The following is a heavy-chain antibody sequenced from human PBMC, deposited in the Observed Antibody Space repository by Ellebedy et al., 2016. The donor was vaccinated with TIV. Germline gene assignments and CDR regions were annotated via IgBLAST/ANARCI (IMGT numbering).Heavy chain of an antibody. CDR1: GFTFSSYS. D-gene: IGHD1-14*01. Sequence: GESLKISCAASGFTFSSYSMNWVRQAPGKGLEWVAVIWYDRSNKYYADSVKGRFTISRDNSKNPLYLQMNSLRAEDTAVYYCARGRTTGIWGQGTLVTVSS. CDR3: ARGRTTGI. CDR2: IWYDRSNK. V-gene: IGHV3-33*08. J-gene: IGHJ4*02.